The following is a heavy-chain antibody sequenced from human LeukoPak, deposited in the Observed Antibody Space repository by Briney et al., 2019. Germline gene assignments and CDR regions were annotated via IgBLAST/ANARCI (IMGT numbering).Heavy chain of an antibody. CDR2: ISSSSSYI. V-gene: IGHV3-21*01. Sequence: GGSLRLSCAASGFTFSSYSMNWVRQAPGKGLEWVSSISSSSSYIYYADSVKGRFTISRDNAKNSLYLQMNSLRAEDTAVYYCASLAVAAPFDYWGQGTLVTVSS. CDR3: ASLAVAAPFDY. J-gene: IGHJ4*02. D-gene: IGHD6-19*01. CDR1: GFTFSSYS.